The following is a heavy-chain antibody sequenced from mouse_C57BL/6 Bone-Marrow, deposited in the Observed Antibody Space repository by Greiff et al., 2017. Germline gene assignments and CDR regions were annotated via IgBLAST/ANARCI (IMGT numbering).Heavy chain of an antibody. CDR2: IHPNSGST. J-gene: IGHJ2*01. CDR3: ANGYYYFDY. CDR1: GYTFTSYW. Sequence: VKLMESGAELVKPGASVKLSCKASGYTFTSYWMHWVKQRPGQGLEWIGMIHPNSGSTNYNEKFKSKATLTVDKSSSTAYMQLSSLTSEDSAVYYCANGYYYFDYWGQGTTLTVSS. D-gene: IGHD2-3*01. V-gene: IGHV1-64*01.